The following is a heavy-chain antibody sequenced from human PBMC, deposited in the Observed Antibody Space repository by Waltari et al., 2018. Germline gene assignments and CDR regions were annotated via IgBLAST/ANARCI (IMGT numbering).Heavy chain of an antibody. CDR3: ATMGVGRFDY. V-gene: IGHV3-7*02. CDR2: IKEDGSEK. CDR1: GFTFSRFW. J-gene: IGHJ4*02. Sequence: EVQLVESGGGLVQPGGSLRLSCAASGFTFSRFWMCWVRQAPGKGLEWVAKIKEDGSEKDYVDSVKGRFTISRDNAKNSLYLQMDSLRAEDTAVYYCATMGVGRFDYWGQGTLVTVSS. D-gene: IGHD2-8*01.